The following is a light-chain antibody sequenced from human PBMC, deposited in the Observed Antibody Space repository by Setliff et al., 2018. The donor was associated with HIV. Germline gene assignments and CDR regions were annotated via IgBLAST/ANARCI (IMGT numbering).Light chain of an antibody. V-gene: IGLV3-21*03. Sequence: SYELTQPPSVSVAPGKTARITCGGNNIGGKSVHWYQQKPGQAPVLVVYDDNDRPSGIPERFSGSNSGNTATLTISRVEAGDEADYYCQVWDGSTDHHVFGTGTKVTVL. J-gene: IGLJ1*01. CDR3: QVWDGSTDHHV. CDR1: NIGGKS. CDR2: DDN.